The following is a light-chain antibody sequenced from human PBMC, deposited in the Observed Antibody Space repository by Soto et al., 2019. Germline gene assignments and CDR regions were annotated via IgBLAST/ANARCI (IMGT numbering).Light chain of an antibody. V-gene: IGLV2-8*01. CDR2: EVN. CDR1: SSDVGGYNY. CDR3: SSYADSSNV. J-gene: IGLJ1*01. Sequence: ALTQPPSASGSPGQSVAISCTGTSSDVGGYNYVSWYQQHPGKAPKLMIYEVNKRPSGVPDRFSGSKSGNTASLTVSGLQAEDEADYYCSSYADSSNVFGTGTKVTVL.